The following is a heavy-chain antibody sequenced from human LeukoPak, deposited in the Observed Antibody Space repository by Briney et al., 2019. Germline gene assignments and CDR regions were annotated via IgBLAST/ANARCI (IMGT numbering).Heavy chain of an antibody. CDR2: ISSSSSYI. Sequence: GGSLRLSCAASGFTFSSYSMNWVRQAPGKGLEWVSSISSSSSYIYYADSVKGRFTISRDNAKNSLYLRMNSLRAEDTAVYYCARDLVRGVSVQWFDPWGQGTLVTLSS. CDR3: ARDLVRGVSVQWFDP. J-gene: IGHJ5*02. CDR1: GFTFSSYS. V-gene: IGHV3-21*01. D-gene: IGHD3-10*01.